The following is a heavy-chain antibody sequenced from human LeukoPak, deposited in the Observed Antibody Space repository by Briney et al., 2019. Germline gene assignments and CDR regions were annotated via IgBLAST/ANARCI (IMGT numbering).Heavy chain of an antibody. CDR1: GGSFSGYY. J-gene: IGHJ3*02. V-gene: IGHV4-34*01. CDR3: ARVPMARIRGAFDI. Sequence: SETLSLTCAVYGGSFSGYYWSWIRQPPGKGLEWIGEINHSGSTNYNPSLKSRVTISVDTSKNQFSLKLSSVTAADTAVYYCARVPMARIRGAFDIWGQGTMVTVSS. D-gene: IGHD5-24*01. CDR2: INHSGST.